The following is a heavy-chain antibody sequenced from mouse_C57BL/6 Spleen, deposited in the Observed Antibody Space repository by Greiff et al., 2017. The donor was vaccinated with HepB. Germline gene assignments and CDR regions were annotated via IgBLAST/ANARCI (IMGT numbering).Heavy chain of an antibody. CDR3: TTAYDYDWF. J-gene: IGHJ2*01. V-gene: IGHV14-4*01. CDR1: GFNIKDDY. D-gene: IGHD2-4*01. Sequence: VQLQQSGAELVRPGASVKLSCTASGFNIKDDYMHWVKQRPEQGLEWIGWIDPENGDTEYASKFQGKATITADTSSNPAYLQLSSLTSEDTAVYYCTTAYDYDWFWGQGTTLTVSS. CDR2: IDPENGDT.